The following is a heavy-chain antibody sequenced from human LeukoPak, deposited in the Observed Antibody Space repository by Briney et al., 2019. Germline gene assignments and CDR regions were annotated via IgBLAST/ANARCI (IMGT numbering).Heavy chain of an antibody. CDR2: INHSGST. CDR1: GGSFKGYY. V-gene: IGHV4-34*01. D-gene: IGHD3-10*01. CDR3: ARGRGDYYGSGGRLYYFDY. J-gene: IGHJ4*02. Sequence: PSETLSLPCAVYGGSFKGYYWSCTRHPPGKCREWSGEINHSGSTNYYPSPKSRVTISVDTSKNQFSLKLSSVTAADTAVYYCARGRGDYYGSGGRLYYFDYWGQGTLVTVSS.